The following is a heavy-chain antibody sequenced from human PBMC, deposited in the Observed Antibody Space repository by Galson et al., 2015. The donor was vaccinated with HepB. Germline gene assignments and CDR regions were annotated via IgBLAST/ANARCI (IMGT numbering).Heavy chain of an antibody. CDR3: AGAETGTTLSY. D-gene: IGHD1-7*01. J-gene: IGHJ4*02. CDR1: GDSVSSFY. Sequence: ETLSLTCTVSGDSVSSFYWNWIRQPPGEGLEWIGYMYYTGSINYNPSLKSRVTISVDTSKNQVSLKLSSVTAADTAVYYCAGAETGTTLSYWGQGTLVTVSS. V-gene: IGHV4-59*02. CDR2: MYYTGSI.